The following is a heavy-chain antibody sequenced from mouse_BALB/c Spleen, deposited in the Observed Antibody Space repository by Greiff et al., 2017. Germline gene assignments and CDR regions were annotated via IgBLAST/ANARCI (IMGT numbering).Heavy chain of an antibody. D-gene: IGHD3-1*01. J-gene: IGHJ4*01. CDR3: ARSSGSPMDY. V-gene: IGHV5-17*02. CDR2: ISSGSSTI. Sequence: VQLKESGGGLVQPGGSRKLSCAASGFTFSSFGMHWVRQAPEKGLEWVAYISSGSSTIYYADTVKGRLTISRDNPKNTLFLQMTSLRSEDTAMYYCARSSGSPMDYWGQGTSVTVSS. CDR1: GFTFSSFG.